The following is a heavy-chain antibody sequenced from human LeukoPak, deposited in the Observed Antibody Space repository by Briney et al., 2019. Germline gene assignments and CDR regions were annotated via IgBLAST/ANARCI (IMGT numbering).Heavy chain of an antibody. CDR1: GFTFSSYA. CDR2: INGNGGST. D-gene: IGHD6-19*01. J-gene: IGHJ6*03. V-gene: IGHV3-23*01. CDR3: ARSGWFYYYYYMDV. Sequence: GGSLRLSCAASGFTFSSYAMSWVRQTPGKGLDWVSSINGNGGSTYYADSVKGRFTISRDNSKNTLYLQMNSLRAEDTAVYYCARSGWFYYYYYMDVWGKGTTVTVSS.